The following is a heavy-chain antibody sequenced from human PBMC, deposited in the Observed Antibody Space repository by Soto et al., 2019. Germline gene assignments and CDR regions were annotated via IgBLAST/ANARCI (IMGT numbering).Heavy chain of an antibody. CDR2: IYYSGST. V-gene: IGHV4-31*03. CDR1: GGSISSGGYY. J-gene: IGHJ5*02. CDR3: ARDSHYDSSGYNNWFDP. Sequence: SETLSLTCTVSGGSISSGGYYWSWIRQHPGKGLEWIGYIYYSGSTYYNPSLKSRVTISVDTSKNQFSLKLSSVTAADTAVYYCARDSHYDSSGYNNWFDPWGQGTLVTVSS. D-gene: IGHD3-22*01.